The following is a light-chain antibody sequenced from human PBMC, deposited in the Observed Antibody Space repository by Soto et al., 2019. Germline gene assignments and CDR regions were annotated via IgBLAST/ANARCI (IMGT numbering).Light chain of an antibody. CDR2: EVS. Sequence: QSVLTQPPSASGSPGQSVTISCTGTSSDVGGYNYVSWYQQHPGKAPKLMIYEVSKRPSGVPDRFSGSKSGNTASLTVSGLQAEDEADYYCSSYAVSNNLYVFGTGTQLTVL. CDR3: SSYAVSNNLYV. J-gene: IGLJ1*01. CDR1: SSDVGGYNY. V-gene: IGLV2-8*01.